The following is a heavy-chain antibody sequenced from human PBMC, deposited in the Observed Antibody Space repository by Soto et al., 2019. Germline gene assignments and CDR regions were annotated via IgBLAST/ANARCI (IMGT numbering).Heavy chain of an antibody. V-gene: IGHV2-5*02. CDR2: IYWDEDR. Sequence: QITLKESGPTLVKPTETLTLTCTFSGFSLSTRGVGVGWIRQPPGKALEWLAVIYWDEDRRYSPSLKSRLIITKATSKNQVFLIMTNMDPVDTATYYCAHLMITYGGVIGDDAFDMWGQGTLVTVSS. J-gene: IGHJ3*02. D-gene: IGHD3-16*02. CDR3: AHLMITYGGVIGDDAFDM. CDR1: GFSLSTRGVG.